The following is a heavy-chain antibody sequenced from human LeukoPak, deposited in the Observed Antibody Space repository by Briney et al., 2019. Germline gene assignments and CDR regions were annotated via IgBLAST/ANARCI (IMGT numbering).Heavy chain of an antibody. J-gene: IGHJ5*02. CDR1: GGSIRSYY. Sequence: SETLSLTCTVSGGSIRSYYWSWIRQPAGKGLEWIGRIYTSGSTNYNPSLKSRVTMSVDTSKNQFSLKLSSVTAADTAVYYCARAPPVFGVVPDGAWFDPWGQGTLVTVSS. CDR2: IYTSGST. CDR3: ARAPPVFGVVPDGAWFDP. V-gene: IGHV4-4*07. D-gene: IGHD3-3*01.